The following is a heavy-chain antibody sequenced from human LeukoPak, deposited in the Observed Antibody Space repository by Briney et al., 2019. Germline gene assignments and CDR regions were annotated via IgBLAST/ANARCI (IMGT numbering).Heavy chain of an antibody. Sequence: ASVKVSCKASGYTFTSYDISWVRQAPGQGLEWMGIINPSGGSTSYAQKFQGRVTMTRDTSTSTVYMELSSLRSEDTAVYYCARGVTAWYFGYWGQGTLVTVSS. V-gene: IGHV1-46*01. CDR3: ARGVTAWYFGY. J-gene: IGHJ4*02. CDR2: INPSGGST. D-gene: IGHD4-11*01. CDR1: GYTFTSYD.